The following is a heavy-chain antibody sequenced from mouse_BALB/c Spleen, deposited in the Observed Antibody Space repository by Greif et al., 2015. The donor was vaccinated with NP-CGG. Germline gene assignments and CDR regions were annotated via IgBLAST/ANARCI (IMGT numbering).Heavy chain of an antibody. Sequence: QVQLQQSGAELMKPGASVKISCKATGYTFSSYWIEWVKQRPGHGLEWIGEILPGSGSTNYNEKFKGKATFTADTSSNTAYMQLSSLTSEDSAVYYCAPITTATPFDYWGQGTTLTVSS. J-gene: IGHJ2*01. D-gene: IGHD1-2*01. CDR3: APITTATPFDY. CDR1: GYTFSSYW. CDR2: ILPGSGST. V-gene: IGHV1-9*01.